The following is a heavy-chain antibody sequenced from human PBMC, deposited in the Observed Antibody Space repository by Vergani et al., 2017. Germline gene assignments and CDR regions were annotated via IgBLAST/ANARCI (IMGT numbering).Heavy chain of an antibody. CDR2: ISYDGSNK. D-gene: IGHD6-19*01. J-gene: IGHJ3*02. Sequence: QVQLVESGGGVVQPGRSLRLSCAASGFTFSSYAMHWVCQAPGKGLEWVAVISYDGSNKYYADSVKGRFTISRDNSKNTLYLQMNSLRAEDTAVYYCARGVARQWLVRLAFDIWGQGTMVTVSS. CDR1: GFTFSSYA. CDR3: ARGVARQWLVRLAFDI. V-gene: IGHV3-30-3*01.